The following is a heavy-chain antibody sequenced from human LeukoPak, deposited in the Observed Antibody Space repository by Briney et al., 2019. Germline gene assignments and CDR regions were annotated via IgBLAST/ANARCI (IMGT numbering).Heavy chain of an antibody. D-gene: IGHD3-22*01. CDR3: AGDDKDAFDI. V-gene: IGHV4-59*01. J-gene: IGHJ3*02. CDR2: VLHTGST. CDR1: GASMSSYY. Sequence: SETLSLTCTVSGASMSSYYWNWIRQPPGKGLEWIGYVLHTGSTNYNPSLKGRVTISIDMSKNQFSLNLSSVTAADTAVYYCAGDDKDAFDIWGQGTMVTVSS.